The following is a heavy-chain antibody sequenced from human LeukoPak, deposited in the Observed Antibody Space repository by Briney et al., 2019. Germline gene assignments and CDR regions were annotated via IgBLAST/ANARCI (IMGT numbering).Heavy chain of an antibody. CDR2: INPNTGDT. D-gene: IGHD3-3*01. CDR1: GYTFTGYY. J-gene: IGHJ4*02. Sequence: ASVKVSCKASGYTFTGYYMHWVRQAPGQGLEWMGWINPNTGDTNYAQKFQGRVTMTRDTTISTAYMELSRLKSDDTAVYYCALDDFWSGYEGDYWGQGTLVTVSS. V-gene: IGHV1-2*02. CDR3: ALDDFWSGYEGDY.